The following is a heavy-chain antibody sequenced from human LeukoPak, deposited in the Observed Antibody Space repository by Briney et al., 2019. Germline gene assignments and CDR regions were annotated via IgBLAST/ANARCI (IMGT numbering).Heavy chain of an antibody. J-gene: IGHJ6*02. CDR3: ARRTRSYQYAMDV. CDR1: GGSISSYY. V-gene: IGHV4-59*08. CDR2: IYYSGST. Sequence: SETLSLTCTVSGGSISSYYWTWIRQPPGKGLEWIGFIYYSGSTTYNPSLKSRVTISVDKSKDQFSLRLTSVTAADTAVYYCARRTRSYQYAMDVWGQGTTVTVSS.